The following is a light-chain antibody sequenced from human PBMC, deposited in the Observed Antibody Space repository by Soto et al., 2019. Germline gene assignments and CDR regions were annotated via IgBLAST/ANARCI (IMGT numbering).Light chain of an antibody. V-gene: IGKV3-20*01. J-gene: IGKJ2*01. Sequence: EVVLTQSPGTLSLSPGERATLSCRASQSVSNNYLAWYQQKPGQSPKLLIFGSSDRATAIPDRFSGSGSGTDFTLTISSLEPEDFAVYYCQQSGSSPPYTFGQGTQLEIK. CDR3: QQSGSSPPYT. CDR1: QSVSNNY. CDR2: GSS.